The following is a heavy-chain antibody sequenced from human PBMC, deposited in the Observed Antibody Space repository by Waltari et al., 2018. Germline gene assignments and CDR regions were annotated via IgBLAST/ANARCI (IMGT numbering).Heavy chain of an antibody. Sequence: EVQLVESGGGLVKPGGSLRLSCAASGFTFSSYSMNWVRQAPGKGLEWVSSISSSSSYIYYADSVKGRFTISRDNAKNSLYLQMNSLRAEDTAVYYCASGLIGYCSSTSCYQFDYWGQGTLVTVSS. CDR1: GFTFSSYS. V-gene: IGHV3-21*01. D-gene: IGHD2-2*01. CDR3: ASGLIGYCSSTSCYQFDY. J-gene: IGHJ4*02. CDR2: ISSSSSYI.